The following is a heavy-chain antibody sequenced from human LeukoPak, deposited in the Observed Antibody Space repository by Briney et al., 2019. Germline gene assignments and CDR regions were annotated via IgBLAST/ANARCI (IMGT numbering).Heavy chain of an antibody. J-gene: IGHJ4*02. Sequence: GGSLRLSCAASGFTFTSYWMHWVRQAPGKGLVWVSRVNSDESRTSYVDSVKGRFTISRDNAKNTLYLQMNSLRVEDTAIYYCATSGSYRFDYWGQGTPVTVSS. CDR2: VNSDESRT. V-gene: IGHV3-74*01. CDR1: GFTFTSYW. D-gene: IGHD1-26*01. CDR3: ATSGSYRFDY.